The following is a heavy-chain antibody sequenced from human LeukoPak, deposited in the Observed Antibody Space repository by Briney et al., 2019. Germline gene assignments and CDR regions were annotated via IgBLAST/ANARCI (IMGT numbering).Heavy chain of an antibody. D-gene: IGHD4-17*01. V-gene: IGHV3-20*04. CDR1: GFIFGDYG. J-gene: IGHJ4*02. CDR2: INWNGGST. CDR3: ARAAHYGDYALVKYYFDY. Sequence: GGSLRLSCAASGFIFGDYGMNWVRQAPGKGLEWDSGINWNGGSTGYADSVKGRFTISRDNAKNSLYLQMNSLRAEDTALYYCARAAHYGDYALVKYYFDYWGQGTLVTVSA.